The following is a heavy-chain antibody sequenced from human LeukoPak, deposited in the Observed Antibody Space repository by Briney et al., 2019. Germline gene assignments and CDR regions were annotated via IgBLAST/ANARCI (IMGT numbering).Heavy chain of an antibody. CDR1: GGSISSSSYY. D-gene: IGHD3-10*01. CDR2: IYYSGST. Sequence: SETLSLTCTVSGGSISSSSYYWGWIRQPPGKGLEWIGSIYYSGSTYYNPSLKSRVTISVDTSKNQFSLKLSSVTAADTAAYYCARQGGLWFGELSLDYWGQGTLVTVSS. J-gene: IGHJ4*02. CDR3: ARQGGLWFGELSLDY. V-gene: IGHV4-39*01.